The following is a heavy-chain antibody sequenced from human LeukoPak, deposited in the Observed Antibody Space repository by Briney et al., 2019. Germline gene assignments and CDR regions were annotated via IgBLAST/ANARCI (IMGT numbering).Heavy chain of an antibody. CDR2: IYYSGST. V-gene: IGHV4-59*01. Sequence: KTSETLSLTCAVYGGSFSGYYWSWTRQPPGKGLEWIGYIYYSGSTNYNPSLKSRVTISVDTSKNQFSLKLSSVTAVDTAVYYCARNDYYYYYMDVWGKGTTVTVSS. CDR3: ARNDYYYYYMDV. CDR1: GGSFSGYY. J-gene: IGHJ6*03.